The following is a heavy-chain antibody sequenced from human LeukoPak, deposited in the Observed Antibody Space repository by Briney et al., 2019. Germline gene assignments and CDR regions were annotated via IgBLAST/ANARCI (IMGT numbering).Heavy chain of an antibody. Sequence: PGGSLRLSCAASGFIFNTYVMHWVRQAPGKGLEWVAFIRYDGSNKYYADSVKGRFTISRDNSKNTLYLQMNSLRAEDTAVYYCALPIADDYWGQGTLVTVSS. D-gene: IGHD1-26*01. V-gene: IGHV3-30*02. CDR1: GFIFNTYV. CDR3: ALPIADDY. CDR2: IRYDGSNK. J-gene: IGHJ4*02.